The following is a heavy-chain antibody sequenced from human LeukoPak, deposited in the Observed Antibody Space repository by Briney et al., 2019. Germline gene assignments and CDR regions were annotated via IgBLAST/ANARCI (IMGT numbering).Heavy chain of an antibody. Sequence: SETLSLTCTVSGGSIRSYYWSWVRQPPGKGLEWIGYIYYSGSTNYNPSLKSRVTISVETSKNQFSLKLTSMTAADTAVYYCARGREGGFCSSTSCLFDYWGQGTLVTVSS. J-gene: IGHJ4*02. CDR3: ARGREGGFCSSTSCLFDY. D-gene: IGHD2-2*01. CDR2: IYYSGST. CDR1: GGSIRSYY. V-gene: IGHV4-59*01.